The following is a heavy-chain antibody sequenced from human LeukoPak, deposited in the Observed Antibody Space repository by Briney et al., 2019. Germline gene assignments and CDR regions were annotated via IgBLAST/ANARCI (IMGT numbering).Heavy chain of an antibody. CDR3: ARMVGIVDY. CDR1: GGSFSGYY. V-gene: IGHV4-34*01. CDR2: INHSGST. D-gene: IGHD2-21*01. Sequence: SESLSLTCAVYGGSFSGYYWSWIRQPPGKGLEWIGEINHSGSTNYNPSLKSRVTISVDTSKNQFSLKLSSVTAADTAVYYCARMVGIVDYWGQGTLVTVSS. J-gene: IGHJ4*02.